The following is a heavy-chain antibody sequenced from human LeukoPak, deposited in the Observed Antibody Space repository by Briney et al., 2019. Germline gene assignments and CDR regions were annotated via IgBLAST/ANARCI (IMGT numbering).Heavy chain of an antibody. CDR2: IYYSGST. J-gene: IGHJ3*02. CDR1: GGSISSGGYY. V-gene: IGHV4-31*03. D-gene: IGHD3-22*01. CDR3: ARGLNYDSRAFDI. Sequence: PSQTLSLTCTVSGGSISSGGYYWSWIRQHPGKGLEWIGYIYYSGSTYYNPSLKSRVTISVDTSKNQFSLKLSSVTAADTAVYYCARGLNYDSRAFDIWGQGTMVTVSS.